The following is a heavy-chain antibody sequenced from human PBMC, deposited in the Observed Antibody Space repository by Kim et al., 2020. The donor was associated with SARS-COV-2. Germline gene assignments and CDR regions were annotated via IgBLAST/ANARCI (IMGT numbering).Heavy chain of an antibody. CDR2: INHSGST. D-gene: IGHD3-10*01. V-gene: IGHV4-34*01. CDR1: GGSFSGYY. CDR3: ARGPSSGGRMNYYYYYGMDV. Sequence: SETLSLTCAVYGGSFSGYYWSWIRQPPGKGLEWIGEINHSGSTNYNPSLKSRVTISVDTSKNQFSLKLSSVTAADTAVYYCARGPSSGGRMNYYYYYGMDVWGQGTTVTVSS. J-gene: IGHJ6*02.